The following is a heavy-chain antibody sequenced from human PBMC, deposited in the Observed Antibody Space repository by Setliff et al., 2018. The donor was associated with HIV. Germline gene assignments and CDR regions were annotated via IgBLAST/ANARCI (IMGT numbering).Heavy chain of an antibody. V-gene: IGHV4-34*01. CDR3: ARGEGLCGGGDCFPLAYFSY. CDR1: GGSFSGYY. Sequence: SETLSLTCAVYGGSFSGYYWTWIRQSPGKGLEWIGEIIYNGGTNYNPSLKSRVIISLDTSKNQFSLKLTSVTAADTAIYYCARGEGLCGGGDCFPLAYFSYWCRGTLVTVSS. D-gene: IGHD2-21*02. J-gene: IGHJ4*02. CDR2: IIYNGGT.